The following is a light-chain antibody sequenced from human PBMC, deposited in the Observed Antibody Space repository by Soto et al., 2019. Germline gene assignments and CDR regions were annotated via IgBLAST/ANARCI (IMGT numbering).Light chain of an antibody. CDR2: KAS. CDR1: QAISSW. CDR3: QQYNNWPPIT. Sequence: DIQMTQSPSTLSGSVGDRVTNTCWVSQAISSWVAWYQQKPGKAPKLLIYKASTLKSGVPSRFSGSGSGTEFTLTISSLQSEDFAVYYCQQYNNWPPITFGQGTRLEIK. V-gene: IGKV1-5*03. J-gene: IGKJ5*01.